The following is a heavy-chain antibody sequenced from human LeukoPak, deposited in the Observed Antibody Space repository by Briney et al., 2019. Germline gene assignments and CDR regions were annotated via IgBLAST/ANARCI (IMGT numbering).Heavy chain of an antibody. V-gene: IGHV3-48*01. Sequence: GGSLRLSCAASGFTFSGYDMNWIRQAHGKGLEWVSYISISSSPIYYADSVKGRFTICRDNAKNSLYLQMNSLRAEDPAIYYCARAPPLFAPWGQGTLVTVS. CDR2: ISISSSPI. J-gene: IGHJ5*02. CDR1: GFTFSGYD. CDR3: ARAPPLFAP.